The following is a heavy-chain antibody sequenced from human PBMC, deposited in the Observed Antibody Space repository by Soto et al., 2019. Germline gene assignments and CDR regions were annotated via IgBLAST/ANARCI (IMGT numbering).Heavy chain of an antibody. CDR2: INSDGSST. J-gene: IGHJ6*02. CDR1: GFTFSSHW. CDR3: ASPVVPAAMGGPYFYGIDV. D-gene: IGHD2-2*01. Sequence: EVQLVESGGGLVQPGGSLRLSCAASGFTFSSHWMHWVRQAPGKGLVWVSRINSDGSSTNYADSVKGRFTISRDNAKNTLYLQMNSLRAEDTAVYYCASPVVPAAMGGPYFYGIDVWGQGTTVTVSS. V-gene: IGHV3-74*01.